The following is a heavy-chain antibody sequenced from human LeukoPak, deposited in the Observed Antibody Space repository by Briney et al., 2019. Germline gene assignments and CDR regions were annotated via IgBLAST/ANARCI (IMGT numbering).Heavy chain of an antibody. CDR2: IYSGGST. D-gene: IGHD6-19*01. Sequence: GGSLRLSCAASGFTVSSNYMSWVRQAPGKGLEWVSVIYSGGSTYYADSVKGRFTISRDNSKNTLYLQMNSLRAEDTAVYYCAREGEGSSSGWSGPVDYWGQGTLVTVSS. V-gene: IGHV3-53*01. CDR3: AREGEGSSSGWSGPVDY. J-gene: IGHJ4*02. CDR1: GFTVSSNY.